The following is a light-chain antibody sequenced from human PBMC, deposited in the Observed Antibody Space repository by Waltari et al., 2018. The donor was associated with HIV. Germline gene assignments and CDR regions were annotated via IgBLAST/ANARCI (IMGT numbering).Light chain of an antibody. CDR3: QQYVVFPRT. CDR2: DAS. Sequence: EIVLTQSPGTLSLSPGEGATLSCRASQRLTSSHLAWYQQRPGQAPRLLIYDASSRPTGIPDRFSGSGSGTLFILRISRLEPEDFAVYYCQQYVVFPRTFGQGTRVDI. V-gene: IGKV3-20*01. CDR1: QRLTSSH. J-gene: IGKJ2*01.